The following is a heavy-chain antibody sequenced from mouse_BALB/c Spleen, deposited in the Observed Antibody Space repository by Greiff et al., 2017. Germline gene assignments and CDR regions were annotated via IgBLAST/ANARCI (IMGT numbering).Heavy chain of an antibody. J-gene: IGHJ3*01. CDR2: ISDGGSYT. CDR3: ARAPYGNYEGFAY. D-gene: IGHD2-1*01. CDR1: GFTFSDYY. V-gene: IGHV5-4*02. Sequence: DVQLVESGGGLVKPGGSLKLSCAASGFTFSDYYMYWVRQTPEKRLEWVATISDGGSYTYYPDSVKGRFTISRDNAKNNLYLQMSSLKSEDTAMYYCARAPYGNYEGFAYWGQGTLVTVSA.